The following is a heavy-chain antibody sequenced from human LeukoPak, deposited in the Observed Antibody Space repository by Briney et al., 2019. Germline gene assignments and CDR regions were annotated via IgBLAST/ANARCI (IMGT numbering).Heavy chain of an antibody. D-gene: IGHD3-22*01. J-gene: IGHJ4*02. CDR3: AKSAYYDL. Sequence: GGSLRLSCAASGFTFSSCGMHWVRQAPGRGLEWVSTISDNGGNTYYPDSVKGRFTISRDNSKSTLYLQMNSLRAEDTAVYYCAKSAYYDLWGQGTLVTVSS. CDR2: ISDNGGNT. V-gene: IGHV3-23*01. CDR1: GFTFSSCG.